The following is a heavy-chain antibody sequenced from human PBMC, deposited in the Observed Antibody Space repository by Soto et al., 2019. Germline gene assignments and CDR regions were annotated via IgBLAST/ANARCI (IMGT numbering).Heavy chain of an antibody. D-gene: IGHD4-17*01. CDR1: GYIFTNYD. Sequence: QVQLVQSGAEVKKPGASVKVSCKASGYIFTNYDINWVRQATGQGLEYLGWINPNSGNTGYVQKFQGRVTMTRNTSIKTAYMELNSLRSEDTAVYYCARGIKYGDYSRWCDPWGQGTLGTVSS. CDR3: ARGIKYGDYSRWCDP. CDR2: INPNSGNT. V-gene: IGHV1-8*01. J-gene: IGHJ5*02.